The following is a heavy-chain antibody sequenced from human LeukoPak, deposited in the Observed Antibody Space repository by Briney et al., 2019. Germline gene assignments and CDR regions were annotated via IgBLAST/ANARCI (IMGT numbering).Heavy chain of an antibody. D-gene: IGHD5-24*01. Sequence: SETLSLTCAVYGGSFSGYYWTWIRQPPGKGLEWIGEIHYSGRINYNPSLKSRVTISADTSYNHFSLKMNSVTAADTAVYYCSRGTDAYKCGNSWGQGTLVTVSS. CDR1: GGSFSGYY. CDR3: SRGTDAYKCGNS. CDR2: IHYSGRI. V-gene: IGHV4-34*01. J-gene: IGHJ4*02.